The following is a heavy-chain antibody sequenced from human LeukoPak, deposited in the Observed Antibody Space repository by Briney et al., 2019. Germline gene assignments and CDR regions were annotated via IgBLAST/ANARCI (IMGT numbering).Heavy chain of an antibody. CDR2: IYTSGST. D-gene: IGHD3-22*01. J-gene: IGHJ4*02. CDR1: GGSISSYY. CDR3: ARSQEHYESNGGLDN. V-gene: IGHV4-4*07. Sequence: SETLSLTCNVSGGSISSYYWSWIRQPAGKGLEWIGHIYTSGSTNYNPSLKSRVTMSVDTSKNHLSLKLSSVTAADTAVYYCARSQEHYESNGGLDNWGQGTLVTVSS.